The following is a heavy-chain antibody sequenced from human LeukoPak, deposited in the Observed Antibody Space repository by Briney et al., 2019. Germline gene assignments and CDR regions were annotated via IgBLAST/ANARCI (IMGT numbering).Heavy chain of an antibody. CDR2: ISYDGSNK. D-gene: IGHD4-17*01. CDR3: AKGGTVTTRSHFDY. V-gene: IGHV3-30*18. J-gene: IGHJ4*02. CDR1: GFTFSTYA. Sequence: PGGSLRLSCAASGFTFSTYAMSWVRQAPGKGLEWVAVISYDGSNKYYADSVKGRFTISRDNSKNTLYLQMNSLRAEDTAVYYCAKGGTVTTRSHFDYWGQGTLVTVSS.